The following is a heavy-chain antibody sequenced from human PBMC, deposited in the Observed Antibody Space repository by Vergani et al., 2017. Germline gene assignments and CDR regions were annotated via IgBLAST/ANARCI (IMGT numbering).Heavy chain of an antibody. CDR3: ATMIHIAARLGYYYYMDV. CDR1: GYTLTELS. D-gene: IGHD6-6*01. Sequence: QVQLVQSGAEVKKPGASVKVSCKVSGYTLTELSMHWVRQAPGKGLEWMGGFDPEDGETIYAQKFQGRVTMTEDTSTDTAYVELSSLRSEDTAVYYCATMIHIAARLGYYYYMDVWGKGTTVTVSS. V-gene: IGHV1-24*01. CDR2: FDPEDGET. J-gene: IGHJ6*03.